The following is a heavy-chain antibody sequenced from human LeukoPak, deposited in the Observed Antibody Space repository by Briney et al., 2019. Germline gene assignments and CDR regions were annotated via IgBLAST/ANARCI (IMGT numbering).Heavy chain of an antibody. Sequence: GASVKVSCKASGYTFTGYYMHWVRQAPGQGLEWMGWINPNSGGTNYAQKFQGRVTMTRDTSISTAYMELSRLRSDDTAVYYRARGSPLVSAKHFDYWGQGTLVTVSS. J-gene: IGHJ4*02. V-gene: IGHV1-2*02. CDR1: GYTFTGYY. CDR2: INPNSGGT. D-gene: IGHD6-13*01. CDR3: ARGSPLVSAKHFDY.